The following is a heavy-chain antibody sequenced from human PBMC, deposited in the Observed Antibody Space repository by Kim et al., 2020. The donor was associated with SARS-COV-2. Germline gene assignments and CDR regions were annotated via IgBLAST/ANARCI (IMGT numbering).Heavy chain of an antibody. CDR3: AKDPMAVVVPAAVLFDY. D-gene: IGHD2-2*01. J-gene: IGHJ4*02. CDR1: GFTFSSYA. CDR2: ISGSGGST. V-gene: IGHV3-23*01. Sequence: GGSLRLSCAASGFTFSSYAMSWVRQSPGKGLEWVSAISGSGGSTYYADSVKGRFTISRDNSKNTRYLQMNSLRAEDTAVYYCAKDPMAVVVPAAVLFDYWGQRPLVTVSS.